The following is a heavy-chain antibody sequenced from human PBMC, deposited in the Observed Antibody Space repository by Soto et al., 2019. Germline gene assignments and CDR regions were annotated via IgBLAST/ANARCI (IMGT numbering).Heavy chain of an antibody. CDR1: GGSISSSSYY. D-gene: IGHD5-18*01. CDR3: ARRRIQLWLGEIDY. V-gene: IGHV4-39*01. Sequence: SETLSLTCTVSGGSISSSSYYWGWIRQPPGKGLEWIGSIYYSGSTYYNPSLKSRVTISVDTSKNQFSLKLSSVTAADTAVYYCARRRIQLWLGEIDYWGQGTLVTVSS. CDR2: IYYSGST. J-gene: IGHJ4*02.